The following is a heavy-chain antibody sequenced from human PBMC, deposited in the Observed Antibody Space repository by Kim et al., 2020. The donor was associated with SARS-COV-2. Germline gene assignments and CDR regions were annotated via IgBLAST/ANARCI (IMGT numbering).Heavy chain of an antibody. Sequence: GGSLRLSCAASEFTFSSYGMFWVRQAPGKGLEWVAVITSDGSYKHYADAVKGRFTISKDDFKKMVYLQMNSLRAEDTAVYYCAEPGSGGDDYWGQGTLVTVSS. J-gene: IGHJ4*02. CDR2: ITSDGSYK. D-gene: IGHD1-26*01. V-gene: IGHV3-30*18. CDR3: AEPGSGGDDY. CDR1: EFTFSSYG.